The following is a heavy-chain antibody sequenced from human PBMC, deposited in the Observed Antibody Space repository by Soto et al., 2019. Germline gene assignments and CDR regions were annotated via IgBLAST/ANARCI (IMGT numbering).Heavy chain of an antibody. J-gene: IGHJ4*02. CDR3: ARDSGMVTDDYFDY. CDR1: GGSISSYY. V-gene: IGHV4-59*01. D-gene: IGHD5-18*01. Sequence: KASETLSLTCTVSGGSISSYYWSWIRQPPGKGLEWIGYIYYSGSTNYNPSLKSRVTISVDTSKNQFSLKLSSVTAADTAVYYCARDSGMVTDDYFDYWGQGTLVTVSS. CDR2: IYYSGST.